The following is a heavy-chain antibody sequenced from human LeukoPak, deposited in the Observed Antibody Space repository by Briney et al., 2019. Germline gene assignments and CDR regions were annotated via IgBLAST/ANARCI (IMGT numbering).Heavy chain of an antibody. CDR3: AMVRGVGAFDI. V-gene: IGHV6-1*01. Sequence: SQTLSLTCAISGDSVSSNSAAWNWIRQYPSRGREWLGRTYYRSKWYNDYAVSVKSRITINPDTSKNQFSLQLNSVTPEDTAVYYCAMVRGVGAFDIWGQGTMVTVSS. CDR1: GDSVSSNSAA. CDR2: TYYRSKWYN. J-gene: IGHJ3*02. D-gene: IGHD3-10*01.